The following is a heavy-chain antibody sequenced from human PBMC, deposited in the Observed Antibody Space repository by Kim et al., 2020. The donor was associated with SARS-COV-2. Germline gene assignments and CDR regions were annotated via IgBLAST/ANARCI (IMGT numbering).Heavy chain of an antibody. CDR1: GFSFSNHW. J-gene: IGHJ6*01. CDR3: ARNNAMDV. CDR2: INQHGSEK. Sequence: GGSLRLSCAASGFSFSNHWMTGVRQAPGRGPEWVANINQHGSEKYYVASVGGRFTIYRDDAKNSLYLQMNSVRAEDTATYYCARNNAMDVWGQGTTVTVS. V-gene: IGHV3-7*03.